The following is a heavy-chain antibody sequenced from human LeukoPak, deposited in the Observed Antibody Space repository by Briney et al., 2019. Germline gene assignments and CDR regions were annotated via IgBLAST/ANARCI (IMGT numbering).Heavy chain of an antibody. CDR3: AREGRDGYNFYWYFDL. D-gene: IGHD5-24*01. J-gene: IGHJ2*01. CDR2: IKQDGSEK. CDR1: GFTFSSYW. Sequence: GGSLRLSCAASGFTFSSYWMSWVRQAPGKGLEWVANIKQDGSEKYYVDSVKGRFTISRDNAKNSLYLQMNSLRTEDTAVYYCAREGRDGYNFYWYFDLWGRGTLVTVSS. V-gene: IGHV3-7*01.